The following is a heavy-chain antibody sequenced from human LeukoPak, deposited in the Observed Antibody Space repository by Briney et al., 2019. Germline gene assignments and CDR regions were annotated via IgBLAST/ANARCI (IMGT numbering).Heavy chain of an antibody. V-gene: IGHV1-2*02. J-gene: IGHJ5*02. CDR3: ARSVGAVAVKGGWFDP. CDR1: GYTFTGYY. Sequence: ASVKVSCKASGYTFTGYYMHWVRQAPGQGLEWMGWINPNSGGTNYAQKFQGRVTMTRDTSISTAYMELSRLRSDDTAVYYCARSVGAVAVKGGWFDPWGQGTLVTVSS. D-gene: IGHD6-19*01. CDR2: INPNSGGT.